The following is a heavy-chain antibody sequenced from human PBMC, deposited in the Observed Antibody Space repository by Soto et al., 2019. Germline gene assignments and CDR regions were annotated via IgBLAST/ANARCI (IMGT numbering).Heavy chain of an antibody. J-gene: IGHJ4*02. CDR1: GFNFSFYA. Sequence: EVQLLESGGSLVQPGGSLRLSCAASGFNFSFYAMSWVRQALGKGLEWVSGLTGSGSATYYAASVEGRFTISRDNSKNTMYLQMNSLRADDTAIYYCAKGYRWNPGGPDYWGQGTPVTVSS. CDR3: AKGYRWNPGGPDY. V-gene: IGHV3-23*01. D-gene: IGHD1-1*01. CDR2: LTGSGSAT.